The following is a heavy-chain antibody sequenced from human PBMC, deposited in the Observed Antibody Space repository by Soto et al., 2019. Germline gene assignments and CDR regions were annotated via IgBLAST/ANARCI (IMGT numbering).Heavy chain of an antibody. Sequence: SETLCLTCTVSGGSISSSADCWGWLRQPPGKGLEWIARIHNTGKAYYNPSLQSRVTISVDTPKNQVSLRVNSVTAADTAVYYCARHGRSTSPHWFDPWGQGTLVTVSS. J-gene: IGHJ5*02. CDR1: GGSISSSADC. CDR3: ARHGRSTSPHWFDP. CDR2: IHNTGKA. D-gene: IGHD2-2*01. V-gene: IGHV4-39*01.